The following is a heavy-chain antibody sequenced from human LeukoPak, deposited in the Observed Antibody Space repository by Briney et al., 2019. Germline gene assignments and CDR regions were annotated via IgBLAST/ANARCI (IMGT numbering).Heavy chain of an antibody. CDR1: GGSISSSGYY. J-gene: IGHJ4*02. V-gene: IGHV4-39*01. CDR3: AREPYYYGSGSYYNPAGFDY. CDR2: MYYSGST. Sequence: SETLSLTCTVSGGSISSSGYYWGWIRQPPGKGLEWIGSMYYSGSTYYNPSLMSRVTISVDTSKNEFSLKLSSVTAADTAVYYCAREPYYYGSGSYYNPAGFDYWGQGTLVTVSS. D-gene: IGHD3-10*01.